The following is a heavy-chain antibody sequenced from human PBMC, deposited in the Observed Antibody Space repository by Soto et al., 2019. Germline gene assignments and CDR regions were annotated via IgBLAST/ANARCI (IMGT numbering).Heavy chain of an antibody. CDR2: IKHDTSEA. CDR3: ASDGLLFSGPYRPSRFDY. D-gene: IGHD3-16*02. Sequence: DVQLVESGGGWVQPGRSLRLSCAASGFKFSDYWMSWVRQAPGRGLEWVGNIKHDTSEAHYADSVKGRFSITRANIKNFLFLHMRDLRDDDTATYYCASDGLLFSGPYRPSRFDYWGLGALVTVSS. J-gene: IGHJ4*02. V-gene: IGHV3-7*03. CDR1: GFKFSDYW.